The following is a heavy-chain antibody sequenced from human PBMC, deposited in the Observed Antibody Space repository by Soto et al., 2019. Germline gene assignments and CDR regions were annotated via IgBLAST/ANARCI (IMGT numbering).Heavy chain of an antibody. V-gene: IGHV3-30-3*01. J-gene: IGHJ4*02. Sequence: LRLSCAASGFTFSSYAMHWVRQAPGKGLEWVAVISYDGSNKYYADSVKGRFTISRDNSKNTLYLQMNSLRAEDTAVYYCAREGGDCYFDYWGQGTLVTVSS. CDR3: AREGGDCYFDY. CDR1: GFTFSSYA. D-gene: IGHD2-21*02. CDR2: ISYDGSNK.